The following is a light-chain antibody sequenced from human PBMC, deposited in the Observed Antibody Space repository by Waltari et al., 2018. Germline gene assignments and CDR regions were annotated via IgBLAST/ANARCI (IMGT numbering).Light chain of an antibody. CDR1: RGINKE. J-gene: IGKJ3*01. V-gene: IGKV1-27*01. CDR2: AAS. Sequence: DLQMTQSPSSLSASVGDRVTVTCRASRGINKELSWYQQKPGKAPTLLIYAASSLQTGVSSRFSGSGSGTDFTLTISSLQPEDVATYYCQQDYTTPFTFGPGTKLDIK. CDR3: QQDYTTPFT.